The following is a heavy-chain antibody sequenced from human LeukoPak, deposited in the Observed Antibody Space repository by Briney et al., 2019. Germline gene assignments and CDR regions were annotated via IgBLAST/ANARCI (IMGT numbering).Heavy chain of an antibody. D-gene: IGHD6-19*01. CDR2: INHSGST. Sequence: ASQTLSLTCTVSGGSISSGGYYWSWIRQPPGKGLEWIGEINHSGSTNYNPSLKSRVTISVDTSKNQFSLKLSSVTAADTAVYYCARGLRGWYGFDYWGQGTLVTVSS. V-gene: IGHV4-31*03. J-gene: IGHJ4*02. CDR1: GGSISSGGYY. CDR3: ARGLRGWYGFDY.